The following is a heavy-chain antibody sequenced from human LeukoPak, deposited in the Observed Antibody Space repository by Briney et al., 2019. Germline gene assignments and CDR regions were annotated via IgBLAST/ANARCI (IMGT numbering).Heavy chain of an antibody. CDR3: TKDHYYASGSYSD. D-gene: IGHD3-10*01. CDR1: GFTFSNYA. Sequence: GGSLRLSCAASGFTFSNYAMNWVRQAPREGLEWVSTASASGAGTYYADSVRGRFTISRDNFKNMLYLQMDSLRAEDTAVYYCTKDHYYASGSYSDWGQGTLVTVSS. J-gene: IGHJ4*02. V-gene: IGHV3-23*01. CDR2: ASASGAGT.